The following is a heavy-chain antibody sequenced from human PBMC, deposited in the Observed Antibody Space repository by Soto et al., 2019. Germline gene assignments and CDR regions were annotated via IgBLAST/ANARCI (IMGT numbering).Heavy chain of an antibody. CDR2: ISGSGGST. CDR1: GFNFSSYA. CDR3: AKDGRLWFGEFDY. V-gene: IGHV3-23*01. Sequence: GGSLRLSCAASGFNFSSYAMSWVRQAPGKGLEWVSAISGSGGSTYYADSVKGRFTISRDNSKNTLYLQMNSLRAEDTAVYYCAKDGRLWFGEFDYWGQGTLVTVSS. D-gene: IGHD3-10*01. J-gene: IGHJ4*02.